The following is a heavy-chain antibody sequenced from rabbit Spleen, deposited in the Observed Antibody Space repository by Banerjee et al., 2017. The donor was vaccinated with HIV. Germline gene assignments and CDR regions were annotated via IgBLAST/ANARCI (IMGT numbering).Heavy chain of an antibody. D-gene: IGHD1-1*01. V-gene: IGHV1S40*01. CDR2: IEVGSSDFT. CDR3: ARDTSSSFSSYGMDL. J-gene: IGHJ6*01. CDR1: GVSFSFSSY. Sequence: QQLEESGGGLVKPGASLTLTCTASGVSFSFSSYMCWVRQAPGKGLEWIACIEVGSSDFTYDATWAKGRFTIAKTSSTTGTLQVTRLTAADTATYFCARDTSSSFSSYGMDLWGPGTLVTVS.